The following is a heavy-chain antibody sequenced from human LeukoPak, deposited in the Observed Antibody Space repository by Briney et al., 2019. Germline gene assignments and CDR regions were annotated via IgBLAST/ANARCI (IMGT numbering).Heavy chain of an antibody. J-gene: IGHJ3*02. D-gene: IGHD3-22*01. CDR1: GFTFSDYY. CDR2: ISSSGSTI. CDR3: AREYYYYDSSGYSNDAFDI. Sequence: GGSLRLSCAASGFTFSDYYVSWIRQAPGKGLEWVSYISSSGSTIYYADSVKGRFTISRDNAKNSLYLQMNSLRAEDTAVYYCAREYYYYDSSGYSNDAFDIWGQGTMVTVSS. V-gene: IGHV3-11*01.